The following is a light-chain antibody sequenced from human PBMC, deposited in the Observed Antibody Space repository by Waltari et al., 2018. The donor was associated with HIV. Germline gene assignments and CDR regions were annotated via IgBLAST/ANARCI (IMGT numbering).Light chain of an antibody. CDR3: CSYAGSYGVV. Sequence: SVSGSPGQSVTISCTGTSSDVGGYNYVSWYQQHPGKAPKLMIYDVSKRPSGVPDRFSGSKSGNTASLTISGLQAEDEADYYCCSYAGSYGVVFGGGTKLTVL. J-gene: IGLJ2*01. CDR2: DVS. V-gene: IGLV2-11*01. CDR1: SSDVGGYNY.